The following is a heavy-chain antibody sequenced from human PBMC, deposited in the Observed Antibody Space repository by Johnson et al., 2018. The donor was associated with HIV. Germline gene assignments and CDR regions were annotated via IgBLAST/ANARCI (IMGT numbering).Heavy chain of an antibody. J-gene: IGHJ3*02. V-gene: IGHV3-13*01. Sequence: VQLVESGGGLVQPGGSLRLSCAASGFTFSSYDMHWVRQATGKGLEWVSAIGTAGDTYYPGSVKGRCTISRENAKNSWYLQMNSRRAEDTAVYYCARVPGIAVAAGGAFDSWGQGTMVTVSS. CDR1: GFTFSSYD. CDR3: ARVPGIAVAAGGAFDS. D-gene: IGHD6-19*01. CDR2: IGTAGDT.